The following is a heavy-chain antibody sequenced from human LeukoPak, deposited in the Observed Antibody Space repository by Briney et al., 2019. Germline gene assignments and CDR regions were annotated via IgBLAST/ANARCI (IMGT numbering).Heavy chain of an antibody. Sequence: SETLSLTCSVSGASIGSYYWIWIRQPPGKGPEWLGTIYYSGNTKYNSSLKSRVSILADTSDNQFSLRLSSVTAADTAVYYCAREGLTTIGVIDVWGKGTPVTVSS. J-gene: IGHJ6*03. D-gene: IGHD1-1*01. CDR3: AREGLTTIGVIDV. CDR2: IYYSGNT. V-gene: IGHV4-59*01. CDR1: GASIGSYY.